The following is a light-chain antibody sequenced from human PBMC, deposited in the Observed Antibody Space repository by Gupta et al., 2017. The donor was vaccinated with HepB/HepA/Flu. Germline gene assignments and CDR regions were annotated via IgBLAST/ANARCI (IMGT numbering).Light chain of an antibody. CDR2: NSS. Sequence: ILMTQSPATLSVSPGDRAILSCRASQSVRSNLVWYQQIPGLAPRLLIYNSSSRATGVPARFSGSGSGTEFTLAISSLQSEDFAVYWCQQYDDWPRTFGQGTKVEIK. CDR3: QQYDDWPRT. CDR1: QSVRSN. J-gene: IGKJ1*01. V-gene: IGKV3-15*01.